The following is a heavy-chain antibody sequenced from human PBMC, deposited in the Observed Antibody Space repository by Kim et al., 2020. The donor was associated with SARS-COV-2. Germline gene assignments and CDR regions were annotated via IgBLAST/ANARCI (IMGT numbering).Heavy chain of an antibody. J-gene: IGHJ5*02. V-gene: IGHV3-11*04. CDR3: ARDQGGSSNP. D-gene: IGHD2-15*01. CDR2: TI. Sequence: TIYYADSVKGRFTNSRDNAKSSLYLQMNSLRAEDTAVYYCARDQGGSSNPWGQGTLVTVSS.